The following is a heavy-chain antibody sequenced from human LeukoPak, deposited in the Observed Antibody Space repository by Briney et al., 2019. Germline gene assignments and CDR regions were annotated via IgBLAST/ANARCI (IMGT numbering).Heavy chain of an antibody. J-gene: IGHJ4*02. CDR2: IHPRSGDT. D-gene: IGHD3-10*01. CDR3: ARDYGDY. V-gene: IGHV1-2*02. CDR1: GYSFTAFY. Sequence: GASVKVSCKASGYSFTAFYIHWVRQAPGQGLEWMGWIHPRSGDTNYAYKFQGRVTMTRDTSISTAYMELSSLRADDTAMYYCARDYGDYWGQGTLVAVSS.